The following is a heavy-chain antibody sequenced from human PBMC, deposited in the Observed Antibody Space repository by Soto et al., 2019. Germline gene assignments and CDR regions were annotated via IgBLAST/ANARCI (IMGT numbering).Heavy chain of an antibody. CDR3: ARAREKYYYDSSGYYYYYYGMDV. Sequence: ASVKVSCKASGGTFSSYAISWVRQAPGQGLEWMGGIIPIFGTANYAQKFQGRVTITADESTSTAYMELSSLRSEDTAVYYCARAREKYYYDSSGYYYYYYGMDVWGQGTTVTVSS. CDR1: GGTFSSYA. V-gene: IGHV1-69*13. J-gene: IGHJ6*02. D-gene: IGHD3-22*01. CDR2: IIPIFGTA.